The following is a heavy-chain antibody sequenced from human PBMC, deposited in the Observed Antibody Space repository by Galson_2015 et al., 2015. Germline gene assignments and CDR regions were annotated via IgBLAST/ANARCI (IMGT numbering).Heavy chain of an antibody. Sequence: SLTCAVYGGSFSAYYWSWIRLPPGKGLEWIGEINHSGSTNYNPSLKSRVTISGDTSKNQFSLKLSSVTAADTAVYYCARGPLWFGELYPNNYYMDVWGKGTTVTVSS. CDR2: INHSGST. J-gene: IGHJ6*03. CDR1: GGSFSAYY. CDR3: ARGPLWFGELYPNNYYMDV. V-gene: IGHV4-34*01. D-gene: IGHD3-10*01.